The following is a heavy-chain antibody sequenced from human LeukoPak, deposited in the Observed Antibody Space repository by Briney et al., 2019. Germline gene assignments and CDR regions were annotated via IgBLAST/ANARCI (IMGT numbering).Heavy chain of an antibody. V-gene: IGHV1-69*06. J-gene: IGHJ4*02. Sequence: ASVKVSCKASGGTFSSYAISWVRQAPGQGLEWMGGIIPIFGTANYAQKFQGRVTITADKSTSTAYMELSSLRSEDTAVYYCARDSALDGSGSYYNYWGLGTLVTVSS. D-gene: IGHD3-10*01. CDR2: IIPIFGTA. CDR1: GGTFSSYA. CDR3: ARDSALDGSGSYYNY.